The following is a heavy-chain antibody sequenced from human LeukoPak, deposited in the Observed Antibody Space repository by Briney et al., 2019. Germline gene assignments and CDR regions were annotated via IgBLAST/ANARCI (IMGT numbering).Heavy chain of an antibody. V-gene: IGHV4-30-2*01. CDR2: IYHTGAT. D-gene: IGHD5-18*01. CDR3: VRDLGYGTGSFDY. CDR1: GGSISSSSFS. Sequence: SGTLSLTCAVSGGSISSSSFSWGWIRQPPGKGLEWIGYIYHTGATYYNPSLKSRVAISLATSKSQFSLKLTSVTAADAAVYYCVRDLGYGTGSFDYWGQGTLVIVSS. J-gene: IGHJ4*02.